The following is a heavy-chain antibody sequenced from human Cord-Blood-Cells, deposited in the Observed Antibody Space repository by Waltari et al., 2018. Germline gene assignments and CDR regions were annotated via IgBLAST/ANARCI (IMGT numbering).Heavy chain of an antibody. CDR3: ATTYCSSTSYPYYYGMDV. CDR1: GYTLPELS. V-gene: IGHV1-24*01. J-gene: IGHJ6*02. D-gene: IGHD2-2*01. CDR2: FDPEDGET. Sequence: QVQLVQSGAEVKKPGASVQVSCKVSGYTLPELSMNWVRQATGKGLVWTGGFDPEDGETIYAQKFQGRVTMTEDTSTDTAYMELSSLRSEDTAVYYCATTYCSSTSYPYYYGMDVWGQGTTVTVSS.